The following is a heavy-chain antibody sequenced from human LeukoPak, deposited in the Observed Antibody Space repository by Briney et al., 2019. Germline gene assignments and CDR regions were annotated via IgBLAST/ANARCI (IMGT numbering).Heavy chain of an antibody. D-gene: IGHD5-18*01. J-gene: IGHJ4*02. V-gene: IGHV3-48*03. CDR1: GFTFSSYE. CDR2: ITSSGSTV. Sequence: GGSLRLSCAASGFTFSSYEMNWVRQAPGKGLEWVSYITSSGSTVYSADSVKGRFTISRDNAKNSLYLQMNSLRAEDTAVYYCARDVDTAMVWFDYWGQGTLVTVSS. CDR3: ARDVDTAMVWFDY.